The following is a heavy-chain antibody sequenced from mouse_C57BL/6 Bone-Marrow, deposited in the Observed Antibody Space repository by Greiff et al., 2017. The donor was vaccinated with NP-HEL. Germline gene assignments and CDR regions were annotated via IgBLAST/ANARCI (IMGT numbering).Heavy chain of an antibody. Sequence: QVQLQQPGAELVRPGSSVKLSCKASGYTFTSYWMHWVKQRPIQGLEWIGNIDPPDSETHYNQKFKDKATLTVDKSSSTAYMQLSSLTSEDSAVYYCARDDGYYHYWGQGTTLTVSS. CDR2: IDPPDSET. J-gene: IGHJ2*01. CDR1: GYTFTSYW. D-gene: IGHD2-3*01. CDR3: ARDDGYYHY. V-gene: IGHV1-52*01.